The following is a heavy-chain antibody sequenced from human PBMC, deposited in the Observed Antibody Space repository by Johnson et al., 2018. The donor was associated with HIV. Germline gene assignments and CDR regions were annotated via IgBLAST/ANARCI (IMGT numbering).Heavy chain of an antibody. CDR1: GFTFNKYA. CDR3: ANSDSSEMKLGAFDI. V-gene: IGHV3-30-3*01. Sequence: QVQLVESGGGLIQPGGSLRLSCAASGFTFNKYAIHWVRQAPGKGLEWVAVISYDGSNRYYADSVKGRFTISRDNSKNTVYLQMNSLRAEDTAVYYCANSDSSEMKLGAFDIWGQGTMVTVSS. CDR2: ISYDGSNR. J-gene: IGHJ3*02. D-gene: IGHD1-26*01.